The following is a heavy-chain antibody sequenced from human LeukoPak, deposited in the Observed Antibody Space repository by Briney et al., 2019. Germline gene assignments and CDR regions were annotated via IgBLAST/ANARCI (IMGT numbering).Heavy chain of an antibody. CDR1: GGSISNYY. J-gene: IGHJ3*02. CDR2: FYTSGST. Sequence: SETLSLTCTVSGGSISNYYWSWIRQPAGKGLEWIGRFYTSGSTNYNPSLKSRVTMSVDTSKNQISLKLSSVTAADTAVYYCARDRRHAFDIWGQGTMVTVSS. V-gene: IGHV4-4*07. CDR3: ARDRRHAFDI.